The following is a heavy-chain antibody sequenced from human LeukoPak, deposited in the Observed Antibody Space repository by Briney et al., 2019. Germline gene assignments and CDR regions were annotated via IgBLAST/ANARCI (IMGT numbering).Heavy chain of an antibody. Sequence: ASGKVSCKASGYTLNSLGISWVRQAPGQGLEWMGWISAYNGNTNYSQNLQGRVTMTTDTSTSTAYMELRSLRSDDTAVYFCATGVRWDFDYWGQGSLVTVSS. V-gene: IGHV1-18*01. CDR3: ATGVRWDFDY. D-gene: IGHD4-23*01. CDR2: ISAYNGNT. CDR1: GYTLNSLG. J-gene: IGHJ4*02.